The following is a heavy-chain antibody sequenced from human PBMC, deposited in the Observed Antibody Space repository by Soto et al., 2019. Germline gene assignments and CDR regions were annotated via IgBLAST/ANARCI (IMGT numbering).Heavy chain of an antibody. V-gene: IGHV1-69*13. CDR1: GGTFSSYA. Sequence: SVKVSCKASGGTFSSYAISWVRQAPGQGLEWMGGIIPIFGTANYAQKFQGRVTITADESTSTAYMELSSLRSEDTAVYYCASVLLERRYNWYDLWGQGNLVTFSS. D-gene: IGHD1-1*01. CDR2: IIPIFGTA. J-gene: IGHJ5*02. CDR3: ASVLLERRYNWYDL.